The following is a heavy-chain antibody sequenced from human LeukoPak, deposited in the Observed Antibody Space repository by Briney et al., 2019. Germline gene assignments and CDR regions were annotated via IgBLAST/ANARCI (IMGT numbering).Heavy chain of an antibody. V-gene: IGHV3-74*01. Sequence: GGSLRLSCAASGFTFSSYWMHWVRQAPGKGLVWVSRINSDGSSTSYADSVKGRFTISRDNAKNTLYLQMNSLRAEDTAVYYCARGLNYYGSGSYYLVGYYYYYGMDVWGQGTTVTASS. CDR1: GFTFSSYW. CDR2: INSDGSST. D-gene: IGHD3-10*01. J-gene: IGHJ6*02. CDR3: ARGLNYYGSGSYYLVGYYYYYGMDV.